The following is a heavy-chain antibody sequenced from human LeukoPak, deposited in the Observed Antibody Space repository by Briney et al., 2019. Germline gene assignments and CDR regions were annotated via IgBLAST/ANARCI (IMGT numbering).Heavy chain of an antibody. Sequence: SETLSLTCAVSGRSISSGGYSWSWIRQPPGKGLEGIGYIYHSGSAYYNPSLKSRVTISVDRSKNQFSLKLSSVTAADTAVYYCARVGSSSWYYFDYWGQGTLVTVSS. J-gene: IGHJ4*02. CDR2: IYHSGSA. D-gene: IGHD6-13*01. CDR3: ARVGSSSWYYFDY. V-gene: IGHV4-30-2*01. CDR1: GRSISSGGYS.